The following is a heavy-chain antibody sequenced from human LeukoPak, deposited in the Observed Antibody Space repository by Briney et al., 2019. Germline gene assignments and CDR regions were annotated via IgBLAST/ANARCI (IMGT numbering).Heavy chain of an antibody. CDR1: GGSTSSYY. CDR3: AFGSGYYYY. D-gene: IGHD3-22*01. CDR2: IYYSGST. V-gene: IGHV4-59*01. Sequence: SETLSLTCTVSGGSTSSYYWSWIRHPPGKGLEWIGYIYYSGSTNYNPSLKSRVTISVDTSKNQFSLKLSSVTAADTAVYYCAFGSGYYYYWGQGTLVTVSS. J-gene: IGHJ4*02.